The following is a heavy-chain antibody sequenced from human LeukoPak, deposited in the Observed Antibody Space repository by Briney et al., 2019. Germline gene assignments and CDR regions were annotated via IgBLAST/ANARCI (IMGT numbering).Heavy chain of an antibody. D-gene: IGHD3-10*01. CDR3: ARDHYYGSGSYYMVGDPMAFDI. J-gene: IGHJ3*02. Sequence: KPTETLSLTCAVYGGSFSGYYWTWIRQPPGKGLEWIGYIYYSGSTNYNPSLKSRVTISVDTSKNQFSLKLSSVTAADTAVYYCARDHYYGSGSYYMVGDPMAFDIWGQGTMVTVSS. CDR2: IYYSGST. V-gene: IGHV4-59*01. CDR1: GGSFSGYY.